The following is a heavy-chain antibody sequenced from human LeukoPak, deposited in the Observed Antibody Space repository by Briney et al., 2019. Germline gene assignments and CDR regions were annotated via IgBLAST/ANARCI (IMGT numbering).Heavy chain of an antibody. CDR3: ARDNMRSYLDY. V-gene: IGHV4-31*03. CDR1: GGSISSGGYY. J-gene: IGHJ4*02. Sequence: SETLSLTCTVSGGSISSGGYYWSWIRQHPGKGLEWIGYIYYSGNTFYNPSLKSRVTLSVDASKNQFSLNLSSVTAADTAVYFCARDNMRSYLDYWGQGTLVTVSS. CDR2: IYYSGNT. D-gene: IGHD3-16*02.